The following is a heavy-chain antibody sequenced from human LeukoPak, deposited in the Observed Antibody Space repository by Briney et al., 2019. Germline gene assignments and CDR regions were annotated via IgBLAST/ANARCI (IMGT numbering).Heavy chain of an antibody. CDR2: ISGSGGST. CDR1: GFTFSSYA. CDR3: VKVAGRGYCSSTSCSSRWFDP. D-gene: IGHD2-2*01. V-gene: IGHV3-23*01. J-gene: IGHJ5*02. Sequence: GGSLRLSCAASGFTFSSYAMSWVRQAPGKGLEWVSAISGSGGSTYYADSVKGRFTISRDNSKNTLYLQMNSLRAEDTAVYYYVKVAGRGYCSSTSCSSRWFDPWGQGTLVTVSS.